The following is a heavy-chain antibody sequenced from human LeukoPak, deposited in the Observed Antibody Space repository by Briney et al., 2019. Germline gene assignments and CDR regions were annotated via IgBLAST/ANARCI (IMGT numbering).Heavy chain of an antibody. V-gene: IGHV1-2*02. CDR3: ARGYCSGGSCYFIFDY. CDR1: GYTFTGYY. D-gene: IGHD2-15*01. J-gene: IGHJ4*02. Sequence: ASVKVSCKASGYTFTGYYMHWVRQAPGQGLEWMGWINPNSGGTNYAQELQGRVTMTRDTSISTAYMELSRLRSDDTAVYYCARGYCSGGSCYFIFDYWGQGTLVTVSS. CDR2: INPNSGGT.